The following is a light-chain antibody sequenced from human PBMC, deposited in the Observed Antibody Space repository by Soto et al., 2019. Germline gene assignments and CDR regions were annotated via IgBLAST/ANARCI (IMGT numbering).Light chain of an antibody. Sequence: QSVLTQPASVSGSPGQSITISCTGTSSDVGGYNYVAWYQQHLGKAPKLLISEVTDRPSGVSNRFSGSKSGNTASLTISGLQAEDEADYYCSSYTSSTNYVFGTGTKVTVL. CDR1: SSDVGGYNY. CDR2: EVT. V-gene: IGLV2-14*01. J-gene: IGLJ1*01. CDR3: SSYTSSTNYV.